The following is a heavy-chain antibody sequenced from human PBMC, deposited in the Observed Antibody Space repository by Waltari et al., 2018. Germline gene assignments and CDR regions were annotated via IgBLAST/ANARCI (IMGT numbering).Heavy chain of an antibody. D-gene: IGHD2-21*01. Sequence: QVQLVQSGAEVKKPGSSVKVSCKASGGTFSSYAISWVQPAPGQGVEWMGGIIPIFGTANYAQKFQGRVTITADKSTSTAYMELSSLRSEDTAVYYCASTYCGGDCRPTAGDAFDIWGQGTMVTVSS. CDR1: GGTFSSYA. V-gene: IGHV1-69*14. J-gene: IGHJ3*02. CDR3: ASTYCGGDCRPTAGDAFDI. CDR2: IIPIFGTA.